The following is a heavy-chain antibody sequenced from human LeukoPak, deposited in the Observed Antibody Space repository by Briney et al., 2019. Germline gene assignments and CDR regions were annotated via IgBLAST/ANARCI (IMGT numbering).Heavy chain of an antibody. CDR3: ATTKYYDFWSGYYTENYFDY. D-gene: IGHD3-3*01. Sequence: PSETLSLTCTVSGGSISSYYWSWIRQPPGKGLEWIGYIYYGGSTNYNPSLKSRVTISVDTSKNQFSLKLSSATAADTAVYYCATTKYYDFWSGYYTENYFDYWGQGTLVTVSS. CDR2: IYYGGST. J-gene: IGHJ4*02. V-gene: IGHV4-59*01. CDR1: GGSISSYY.